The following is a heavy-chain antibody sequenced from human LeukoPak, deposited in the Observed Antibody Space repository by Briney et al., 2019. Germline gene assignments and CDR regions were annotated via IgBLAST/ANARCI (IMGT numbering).Heavy chain of an antibody. J-gene: IGHJ4*02. V-gene: IGHV1-2*02. Sequence: ASVKVSCKASGYTFTGYYMHWVRQAPGQGLEWMGWINPNSGGTNYAQKFQGRVTMTRDTSISTAYMELSRLRFDDTAVYYCARDKGSAAGTLDYWGQGTLVTVSS. CDR3: ARDKGSAAGTLDY. CDR2: INPNSGGT. D-gene: IGHD6-13*01. CDR1: GYTFTGYY.